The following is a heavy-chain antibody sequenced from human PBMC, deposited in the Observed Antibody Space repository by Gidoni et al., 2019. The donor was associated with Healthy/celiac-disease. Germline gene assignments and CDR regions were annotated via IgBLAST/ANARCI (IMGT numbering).Heavy chain of an antibody. Sequence: QVQLVQSGAEVKKPGSSVKVSCKASVGTFSSYAIIWVRQAPGQGREWMGGIIPIFGTANYAQKFQGRVTITADESTSTAYRERSSRRSEDTAVYYCARDGVGDSSSTPLDYWGQGTLVTVSS. V-gene: IGHV1-69*01. J-gene: IGHJ4*02. CDR1: VGTFSSYA. D-gene: IGHD6-13*01. CDR3: ARDGVGDSSSTPLDY. CDR2: IIPIFGTA.